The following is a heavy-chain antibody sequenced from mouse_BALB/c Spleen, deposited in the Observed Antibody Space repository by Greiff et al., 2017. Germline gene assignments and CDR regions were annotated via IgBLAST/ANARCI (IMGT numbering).Heavy chain of an antibody. Sequence: EVQLQQSGAELVKPGASVKLSCTASGFNIKDTYMHWVKQRPEQGLEWIGRIDPANGNTKYDPKFQGKATITADTSSNTAYLQLSSLTSEDTAVYYCATPCYGNYDYYAMDYWGQGTSVTVSS. CDR1: GFNIKDTY. CDR3: ATPCYGNYDYYAMDY. V-gene: IGHV14-3*02. J-gene: IGHJ4*01. D-gene: IGHD2-10*01. CDR2: IDPANGNT.